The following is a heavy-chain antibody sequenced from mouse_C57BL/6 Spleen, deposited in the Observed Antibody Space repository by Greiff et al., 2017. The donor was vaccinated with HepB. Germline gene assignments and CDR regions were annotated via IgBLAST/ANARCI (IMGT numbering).Heavy chain of an antibody. J-gene: IGHJ2*01. CDR2: ISDGGSYT. Sequence: EVQLVESGGGLVKPGGSLKLSCAASGFTFSSYAMSWVRQTPEKRLEWVATISDGGSYTYYPDNVKGRFTISRDNAKNNLYLQMSHLKSEDTAMYYCARGERGDYFDYWGQGTTLTVSS. V-gene: IGHV5-4*01. CDR3: ARGERGDYFDY. CDR1: GFTFSSYA.